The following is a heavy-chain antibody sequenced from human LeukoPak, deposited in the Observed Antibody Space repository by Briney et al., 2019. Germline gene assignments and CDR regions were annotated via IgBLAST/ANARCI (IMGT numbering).Heavy chain of an antibody. D-gene: IGHD3-16*01. J-gene: IGHJ3*01. CDR3: AREGLGEYMAHDAFDL. CDR2: ISPYNGNT. CDR1: GYSFSDNG. Sequence: ASVKVSCKAPGYSFSDNGLNWVRQAPGQGLEWMGWISPYNGNTKYVENLEGRVTMTTDASTNTAYMELWSLTSDDTAVYYCAREGLGEYMAHDAFDLWGQGTMVIVSS. V-gene: IGHV1-18*04.